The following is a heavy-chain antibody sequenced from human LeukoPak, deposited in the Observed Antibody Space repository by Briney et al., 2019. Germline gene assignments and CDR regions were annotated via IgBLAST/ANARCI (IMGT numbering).Heavy chain of an antibody. V-gene: IGHV1-69*05. Sequence: GASVKVSCKASGGTFSSYAISWVRQAPGQGLEWMGGIIPIFGTANYAQKFQGRVTITTDESTSTAYMELSSLRSEDTAVYYCARGHFRTGYYYYYMDVWGKGTTVTVSS. J-gene: IGHJ6*03. D-gene: IGHD1-1*01. CDR3: ARGHFRTGYYYYYMDV. CDR2: IIPIFGTA. CDR1: GGTFSSYA.